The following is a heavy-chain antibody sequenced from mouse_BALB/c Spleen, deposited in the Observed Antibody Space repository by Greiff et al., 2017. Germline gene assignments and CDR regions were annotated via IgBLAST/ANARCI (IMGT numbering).Heavy chain of an antibody. CDR2: IWAGGST. CDR3: ASARALAWFAY. D-gene: IGHD3-1*01. CDR1: GFSLTSYG. V-gene: IGHV2-9*02. Sequence: QVQLKESGPGLVAPSQSLSITCTVSGFSLTSYGVHWVRQPPGKGLEWLGVIWAGGSTNYNSALMSRLSISKDNSKSQVFLKMNSLQTDDTAMYYCASARALAWFAYWGQGTLVTVSA. J-gene: IGHJ3*01.